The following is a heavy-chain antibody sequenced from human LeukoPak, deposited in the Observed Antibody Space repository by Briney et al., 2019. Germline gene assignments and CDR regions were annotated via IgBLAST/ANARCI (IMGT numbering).Heavy chain of an antibody. CDR1: GDTFSDTY. J-gene: IGHJ4*02. V-gene: IGHV5-51*01. D-gene: IGHD1-7*01. Sequence: GESLQISCQASGDTFSDTYIAWVRQMAGKGLEGMGIVYFDGSDTRYSPSFQGQVTISVDQTISRAYLQWTSLKPSDTAMYYCAIFLHGNSLDYWGQGTLVTVSS. CDR3: AIFLHGNSLDY. CDR2: VYFDGSDT.